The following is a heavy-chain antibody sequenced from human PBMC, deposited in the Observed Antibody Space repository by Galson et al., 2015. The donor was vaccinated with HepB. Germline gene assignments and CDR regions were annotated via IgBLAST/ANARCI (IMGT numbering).Heavy chain of an antibody. D-gene: IGHD2-15*01. CDR3: ARDDEDDCSGGSCYDDAFEI. Sequence: SLRLSCAASGFTFSDYYMSWIRQAPGKGLEWVAVIWYDGSNKYYADSVKGRFTISRDNSKNTLYLQMNSLRAEDTAVYYCARDDEDDCSGGSCYDDAFEIWGQGTMVTVSS. CDR1: GFTFSDYY. J-gene: IGHJ3*02. CDR2: IWYDGSNK. V-gene: IGHV3-33*08.